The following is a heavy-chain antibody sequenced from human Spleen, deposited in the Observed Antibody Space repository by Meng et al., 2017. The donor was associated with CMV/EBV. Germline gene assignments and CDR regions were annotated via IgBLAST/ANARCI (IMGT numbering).Heavy chain of an antibody. Sequence: GSLRLSCTVSGGSISSYYWSWIRQPPGKGLEWIGYIYYSGSTNYNPSLKSRVTISVDTSKNQFSLKLSSVTAADTAVYYCARATREEYSSSSDWFDPWGQGTRVTVSS. CDR1: GGSISSYY. D-gene: IGHD6-6*01. V-gene: IGHV4-59*01. CDR3: ARATREEYSSSSDWFDP. CDR2: IYYSGST. J-gene: IGHJ5*02.